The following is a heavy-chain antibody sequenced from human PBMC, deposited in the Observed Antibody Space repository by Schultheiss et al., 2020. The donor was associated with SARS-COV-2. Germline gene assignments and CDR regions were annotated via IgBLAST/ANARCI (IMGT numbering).Heavy chain of an antibody. D-gene: IGHD4-17*01. CDR2: IYSCGST. CDR1: GFTVSSNY. V-gene: IGHV3-66*03. J-gene: IGHJ6*02. Sequence: GGSLRLSCAASGFTVSSNYMSWVRQAPGKGLEWVSVIYSCGSTYYADSVKGRFTVSRDNANNSLYLQMHSLRAEDTAVYYCARVRYGGNYYYYGMDVWGQGTTVTVSS. CDR3: ARVRYGGNYYYYGMDV.